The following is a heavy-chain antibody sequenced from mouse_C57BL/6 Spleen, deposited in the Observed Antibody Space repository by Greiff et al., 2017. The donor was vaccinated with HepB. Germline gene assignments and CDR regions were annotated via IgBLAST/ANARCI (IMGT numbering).Heavy chain of an antibody. CDR2: IYIGNGYT. Sequence: SFSPFPISFINFFNHIPLHFLEFICYIYIGNGYTEYNEKFKGKATLTSDTSSSTAYMQLSSLTSEDSAIYFCARETRAGYVDYAMDYWGQGTSVTVSS. CDR1: FSPFPISF. J-gene: IGHJ4*01. V-gene: IGHV1-58*01. D-gene: IGHD3-2*02. CDR3: ARETRAGYVDYAMDY.